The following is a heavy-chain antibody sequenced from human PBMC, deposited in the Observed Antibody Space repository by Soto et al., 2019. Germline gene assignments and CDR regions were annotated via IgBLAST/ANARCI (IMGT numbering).Heavy chain of an antibody. CDR3: ARSTMIVVGPLFDI. Sequence: ASVKVSCKASGGTFSSYAISWVRQAPGQGLEWMGGIIPIFGTANYAQKFQGRVTITADESTSTAYMELSSLRSEDTAVYYCARSTMIVVGPLFDIWGQGTMVT. CDR1: GGTFSSYA. D-gene: IGHD3-22*01. V-gene: IGHV1-69*13. CDR2: IIPIFGTA. J-gene: IGHJ3*02.